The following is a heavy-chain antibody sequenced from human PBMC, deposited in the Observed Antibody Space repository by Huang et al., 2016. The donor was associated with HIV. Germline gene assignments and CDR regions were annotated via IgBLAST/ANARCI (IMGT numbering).Heavy chain of an antibody. J-gene: IGHJ4*02. CDR1: EYPLTELS. Sequence: QVQLVQSRAEVKKPGASVKVSCKVSEYPLTELSIPWVRQPPGKGLEWMGGFDPEIGETIYAQEFQGRVTMTEDTSTETAFMELGGLRPEDTAVYYCATGFDVFFDFWGQGTLVTVSS. CDR2: FDPEIGET. V-gene: IGHV1-24*01. CDR3: ATGFDVFFDF. D-gene: IGHD3-9*01.